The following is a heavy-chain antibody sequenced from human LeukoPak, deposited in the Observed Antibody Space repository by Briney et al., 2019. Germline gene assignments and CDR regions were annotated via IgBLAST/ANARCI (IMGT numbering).Heavy chain of an antibody. V-gene: IGHV3-48*04. J-gene: IGHJ6*03. CDR2: IGASSATI. CDR3: AKVFGVEYFYYMDV. CDR1: GFSFSSYS. D-gene: IGHD3-3*01. Sequence: GGSLILSCAASGFSFSSYSMNWVRQAPGKGLEWISYIGASSATIHYADSVQGRFTISRDNAKNSLFLQMDNLRAEDTAVYYCAKVFGVEYFYYMDVWGNGATVFVSS.